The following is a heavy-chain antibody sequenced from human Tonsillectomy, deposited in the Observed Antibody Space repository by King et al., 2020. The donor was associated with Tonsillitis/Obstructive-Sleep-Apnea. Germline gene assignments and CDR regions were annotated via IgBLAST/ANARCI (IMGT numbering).Heavy chain of an antibody. Sequence: VQLVESGGGLLKPGGSLRLSCAASGFIFTDSWMSWVRQAPGKGLEWVGRIKSKIDTGTADYAAPVQGRFTITRDVSKNTMYLQMNRLKSEDQGMYYCTIEIVCSGTSCSGRAFDIWGQGTTVTVSS. CDR3: TIEIVCSGTSCSGRAFDI. J-gene: IGHJ3*02. D-gene: IGHD2-2*01. CDR1: GFIFTDSW. CDR2: IKSKIDTGTA. V-gene: IGHV3-15*01.